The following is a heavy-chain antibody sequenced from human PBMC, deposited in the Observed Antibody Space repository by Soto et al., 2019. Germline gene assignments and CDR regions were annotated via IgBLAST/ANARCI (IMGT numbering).Heavy chain of an antibody. CDR2: IYYSGST. CDR3: ARSSIADRYYYYYGMDV. Sequence: QVQLQESGPGLVKPSETLSLTCTVSGGSVSSGSYYWSWIRQPPGKGLEWIGYIYYSGSTNYNPSLKSRVTISVDTSKNQFSLKLSSVTAADTAVYYCARSSIADRYYYYYGMDVWGQGTTVTVSS. CDR1: GGSVSSGSYY. J-gene: IGHJ6*02. D-gene: IGHD6-13*01. V-gene: IGHV4-61*01.